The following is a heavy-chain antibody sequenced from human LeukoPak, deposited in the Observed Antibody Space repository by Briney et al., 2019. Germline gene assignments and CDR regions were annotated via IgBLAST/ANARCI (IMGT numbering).Heavy chain of an antibody. J-gene: IGHJ5*02. Sequence: GASVKVSCEASGYTFNNHGISWVRQAPGQGLEWMGWISAYNGDTNFAQKFQGRVTLTTDKTTSTAYLELRSLRSDDTAVYYCARDPSNTSGWKTWFDPWGQGTLVTVSS. CDR2: ISAYNGDT. V-gene: IGHV1-18*04. CDR3: ARDPSNTSGWKTWFDP. CDR1: GYTFNNHG. D-gene: IGHD6-19*01.